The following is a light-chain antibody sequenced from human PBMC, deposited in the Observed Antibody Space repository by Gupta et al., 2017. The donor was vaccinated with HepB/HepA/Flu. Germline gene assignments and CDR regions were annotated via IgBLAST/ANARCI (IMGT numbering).Light chain of an antibody. J-gene: IGKJ3*01. CDR3: QQYYSTLFT. CDR1: QSVLYSSSSKNY. V-gene: IGKV4-1*01. CDR2: WAS. Sequence: DIVMTQSPVSLAVSLGERAAINCKSSQSVLYSSSSKNYLHCYQQKPGQPPKLLIYWASTRGSGVPDRFSGSGSGTDFTLTISSLQAEDVALYYCQQYYSTLFTFGPGTKVEIK.